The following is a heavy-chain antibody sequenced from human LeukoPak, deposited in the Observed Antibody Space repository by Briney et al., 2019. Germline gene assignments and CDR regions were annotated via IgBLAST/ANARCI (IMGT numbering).Heavy chain of an antibody. J-gene: IGHJ4*02. CDR3: ARGPRYISGRYAESFSIDY. CDR1: GYTFTSYY. D-gene: IGHD6-19*01. CDR2: INPDTGGT. Sequence: GASVKVSCKASGYTFTSYYLHWLRQAPGQAFEWMGWINPDTGGTNYVHNFQGRVTMTRDTSISAAYMELSSLRSGDTAIYYCARGPRYISGRYAESFSIDYWGQGTLVTVSS. V-gene: IGHV1-2*02.